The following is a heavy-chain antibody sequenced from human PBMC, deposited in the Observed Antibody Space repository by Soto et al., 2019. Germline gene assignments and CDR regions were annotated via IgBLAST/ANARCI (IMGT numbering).Heavy chain of an antibody. V-gene: IGHV5-10-1*01. CDR3: ARLAMATRRGYYGMDV. CDR1: GCRFTTYW. J-gene: IGHJ6*02. D-gene: IGHD5-12*01. CDR2: IDPSDSYT. Sequence: PGESLKISCKCSGCRFTTYWITRVRQMPGKGLEWMGRIDPSDSYTNYSPSFQGHVTISADKSISTAYLQWSSLKASDTAMYYCARLAMATRRGYYGMDVWGQGTTVTVSS.